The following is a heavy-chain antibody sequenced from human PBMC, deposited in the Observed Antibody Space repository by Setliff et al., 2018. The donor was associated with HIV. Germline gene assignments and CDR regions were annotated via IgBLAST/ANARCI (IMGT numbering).Heavy chain of an antibody. J-gene: IGHJ4*02. V-gene: IGHV3-21*01. Sequence: PGGSLRLSCAASGFTFSTYPMSWVRQAPGKGLEWVSSISSSSSYIYYADSVKGRFTISRDNAKNSLYLQMNSLRAEDTAVYYCARIYCSSTSCPTHYWGQGTLVTVSS. CDR3: ARIYCSSTSCPTHY. CDR1: GFTFSTYP. D-gene: IGHD2-2*01. CDR2: ISSSSSYI.